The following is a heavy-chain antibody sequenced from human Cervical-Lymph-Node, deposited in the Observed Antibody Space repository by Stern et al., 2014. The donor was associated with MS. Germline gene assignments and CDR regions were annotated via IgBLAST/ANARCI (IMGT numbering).Heavy chain of an antibody. CDR3: ARGYHSFDV. V-gene: IGHV3-72*01. CDR2: TRNKANGYTT. J-gene: IGHJ6*02. CDR1: GFTSSDNY. D-gene: IGHD1-26*01. Sequence: EMQLVESGGGLVQPGGSLRLSCAASGFTSSDNYMDWVRQAPGKGLEWVGRTRNKANGYTTVYAAAVAGRFAISRDDSENSVYLQMNSLKIEDTAVYYCARGYHSFDVWGQGTTVTVSS.